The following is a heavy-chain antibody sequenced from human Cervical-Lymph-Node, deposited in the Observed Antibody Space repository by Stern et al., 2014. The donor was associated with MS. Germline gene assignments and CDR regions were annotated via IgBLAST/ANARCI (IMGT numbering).Heavy chain of an antibody. J-gene: IGHJ4*02. D-gene: IGHD5/OR15-5a*01. Sequence: VQLVESGAEVKKPGASVKVSCKASGYTFTSYYMTWVRQAPGQGLEWMGIIDPSGGNTSYAQKFQGRVTMTRDTSTSTVYMELSSLGSEDTAVYDCAREIGLNWGQGTLVTVSS. CDR2: IDPSGGNT. V-gene: IGHV1-46*03. CDR3: AREIGLN. CDR1: GYTFTSYY.